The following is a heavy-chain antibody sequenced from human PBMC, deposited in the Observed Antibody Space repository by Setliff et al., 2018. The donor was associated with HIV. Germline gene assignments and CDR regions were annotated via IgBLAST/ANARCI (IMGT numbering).Heavy chain of an antibody. Sequence: PSETLSLTCAVYGGSLSGFYWTFIRQSPGKGLEWIGEVTHSGSTTYDPSLKSRITISVDTSKNQFSLKLTSVTAADMGVYYCARGRKKTVAVSGTRYFDFWGQGTLVTVSS. CDR3: ARGRKKTVAVSGTRYFDF. CDR1: GGSLSGFY. J-gene: IGHJ4*02. D-gene: IGHD6-19*01. V-gene: IGHV4-34*01. CDR2: VTHSGST.